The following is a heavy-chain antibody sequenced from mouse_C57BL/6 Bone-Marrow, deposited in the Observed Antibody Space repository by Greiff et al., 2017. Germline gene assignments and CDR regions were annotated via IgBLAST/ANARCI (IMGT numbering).Heavy chain of an antibody. J-gene: IGHJ2*01. V-gene: IGHV14-2*01. CDR2: IDPEDGET. CDR1: GFNINDYY. Sequence: VHLQQSGAELVKPGASVKLSCTASGFNINDYYMHWVKQRTEQVLEWLGRIDPEDGETKYAPKFQGKAPITADPPSNPDYLQISSLTSEDTAVYYCARSIERNDYGGQGTPLTVSS. CDR3: ARSIERNDY.